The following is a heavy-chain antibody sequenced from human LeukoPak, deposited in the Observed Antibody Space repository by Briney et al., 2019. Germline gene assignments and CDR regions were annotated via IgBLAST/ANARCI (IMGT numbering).Heavy chain of an antibody. D-gene: IGHD3-10*01. CDR1: GFTFSDYY. CDR2: ISSSGSTI. V-gene: IGHV3-11*01. Sequence: GGSLRLSCAASGFTFSDYYMSWIRQAPGKGLEWVSYISSSGSTIYYADSVKGRFTISRDNAKDSLYLQMNSLRAEDTAVYYCARDLPFGETYDYWGQGTLVTVSS. CDR3: ARDLPFGETYDY. J-gene: IGHJ4*02.